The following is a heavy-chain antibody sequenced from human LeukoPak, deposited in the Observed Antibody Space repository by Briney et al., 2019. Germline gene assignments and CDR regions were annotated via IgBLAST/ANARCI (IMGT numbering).Heavy chain of an antibody. CDR2: IKSKTDGGTT. J-gene: IGHJ4*02. CDR1: GFTFSNAW. CDR3: TTGDYDFWSGYRDY. Sequence: PGGSLRLSCAASGFTFSNAWMSWVRQAPGKGLEWVGRIKSKTDGGTTDYAAPVKGRFTISRDDSKNTLYLQMNSLKTEDTAVYYCTTGDYDFWSGYRDYWGQRTLVTASS. V-gene: IGHV3-15*01. D-gene: IGHD3-3*01.